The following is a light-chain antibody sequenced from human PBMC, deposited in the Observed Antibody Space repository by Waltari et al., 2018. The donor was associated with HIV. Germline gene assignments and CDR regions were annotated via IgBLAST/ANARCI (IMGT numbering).Light chain of an antibody. V-gene: IGLV2-23*03. J-gene: IGLJ2*01. CDR1: SSDVGSYNL. CDR3: CSYAGSSTFV. CDR2: EGS. Sequence: QSALTQPASVSGSPGQSITISCTGTSSDVGSYNLVSWYQQHPGKAPKLMIYEGSKRPSGVSNRVSGSKSGNTASLTISGLQAEDEADYYCCSYAGSSTFVCGGGTKLTVL.